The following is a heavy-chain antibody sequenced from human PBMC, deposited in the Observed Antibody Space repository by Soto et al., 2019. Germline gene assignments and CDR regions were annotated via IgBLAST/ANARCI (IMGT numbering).Heavy chain of an antibody. CDR3: ARSRSLIAAPVHYYYYMDV. CDR2: IYSGGST. V-gene: IGHV3-66*01. Sequence: EVQLVESGGGLVQPGGSLRLSCAASGFTVSSNYMSWVRQAPGKGLEWVSVIYSGGSTYYADSVKGRFTISRDNSKNTLYLQMNSLRAEDTAVYYCARSRSLIAAPVHYYYYMDVWGKGTTVTVSS. J-gene: IGHJ6*03. D-gene: IGHD6-6*01. CDR1: GFTVSSNY.